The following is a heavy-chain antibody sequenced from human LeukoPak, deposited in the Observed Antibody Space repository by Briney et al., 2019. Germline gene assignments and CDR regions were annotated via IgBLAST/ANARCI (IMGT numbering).Heavy chain of an antibody. CDR3: AKDIGNIVVVVAAKGPDY. CDR2: IRYDGSNK. J-gene: IGHJ4*02. D-gene: IGHD2-15*01. Sequence: GGSLRLSCAASGFTFSSYGMHWVRQAPGKGLEWVAFIRYDGSNKYYADSVKGRFTISRDNSKNTLYLQMNSLRAEDTAVYYCAKDIGNIVVVVAAKGPDYWGQGTLVTVSS. V-gene: IGHV3-30*02. CDR1: GFTFSSYG.